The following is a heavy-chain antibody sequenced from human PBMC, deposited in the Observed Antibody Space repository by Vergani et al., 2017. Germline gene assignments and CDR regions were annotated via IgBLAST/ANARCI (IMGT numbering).Heavy chain of an antibody. CDR2: IYHSGST. Sequence: QLQLQESGSGLVKPSQTLSLTCAVSGGSISSGGYSWSWIRQPPGKGLEWIGYIYHSGSTYYNPSLKSRVTISVDRSKNQFSLKLCSVTAADTAVYYCVRSNYYDSSGSSDAFDIWGQGTMVTVSS. CDR1: GGSISSGGYS. CDR3: VRSNYYDSSGSSDAFDI. J-gene: IGHJ3*02. V-gene: IGHV4-30-2*01. D-gene: IGHD3-22*01.